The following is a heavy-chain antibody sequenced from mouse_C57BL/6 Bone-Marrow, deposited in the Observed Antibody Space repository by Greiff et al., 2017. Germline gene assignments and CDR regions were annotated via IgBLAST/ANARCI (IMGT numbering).Heavy chain of an antibody. V-gene: IGHV1-19*01. Sequence: EVKLVESGPVLVKPGASVKMSCKASGYTFTDYYMNWVKQSHGKSLEWIGVINPYNGGTSYNQKFKGKATLTVDKSSSTAYMELNSLTSEDSAVYYCVYYGGFDYWGQGTTLTVSS. CDR1: GYTFTDYY. D-gene: IGHD1-1*01. CDR2: INPYNGGT. CDR3: VYYGGFDY. J-gene: IGHJ2*01.